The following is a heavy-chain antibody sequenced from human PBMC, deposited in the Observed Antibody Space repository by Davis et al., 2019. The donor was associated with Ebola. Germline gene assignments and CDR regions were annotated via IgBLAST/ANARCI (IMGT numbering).Heavy chain of an antibody. CDR3: AKDQWEDDYWYFDH. CDR2: ISGSGGRT. V-gene: IGHV3-23*01. J-gene: IGHJ2*01. CDR1: GFTFSSYD. Sequence: GGSLRLSCAASGFTFSSYDMNWVRQAPGKGLEWVSAISGSGGRTNYADSVKGRFTISRDNSKNTLYLQMNSPRAEDTAVYYCAKDQWEDDYWYFDHWGRGTLVTVSS. D-gene: IGHD1-26*01.